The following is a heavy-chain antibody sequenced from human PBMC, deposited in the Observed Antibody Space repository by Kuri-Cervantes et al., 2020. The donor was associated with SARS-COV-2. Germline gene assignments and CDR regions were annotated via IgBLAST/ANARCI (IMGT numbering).Heavy chain of an antibody. V-gene: IGHV3-21*04. CDR3: VRGFLEMTTMFFYYHGLDV. Sequence: GESLKISCAASGFTFSSYSMNWVRQAPGKGLEWVSSISSSSSYIYYADSVKGRFTISRDNAKNSLYLQMNSLRAEDTAVYYCVRGFLEMTTMFFYYHGLDVWGQGTTVTVSS. CDR1: GFTFSSYS. J-gene: IGHJ6*02. CDR2: ISSSSSYI. D-gene: IGHD5-24*01.